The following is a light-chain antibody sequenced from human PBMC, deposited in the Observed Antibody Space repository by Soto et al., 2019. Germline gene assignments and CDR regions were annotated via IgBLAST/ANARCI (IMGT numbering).Light chain of an antibody. CDR2: GTS. J-gene: IGKJ1*01. CDR3: QQYGGSRWT. Sequence: EIVLTQSPATLSLSPGERATLSCRASQTVTSNYFAWYQQRPGQAPRLLIYGTSSRASGIPDRFSGSGSGTDFTLTISRLDPEDFAVYYCQQYGGSRWTFGQGTKVDTK. CDR1: QTVTSNY. V-gene: IGKV3-20*01.